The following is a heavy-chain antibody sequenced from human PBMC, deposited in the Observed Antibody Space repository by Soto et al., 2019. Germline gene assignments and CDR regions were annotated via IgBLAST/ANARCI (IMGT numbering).Heavy chain of an antibody. J-gene: IGHJ4*02. CDR1: GGSFSGYY. CDR3: ARVFLYYFDY. CDR2: INHSGST. V-gene: IGHV4-34*01. Sequence: PSETLSLTCAVYGGSFSGYYWSWIRQPPGKGLEWIGEINHSGSTNYNPSLKSRVTISVDTSKNQFSLKLSSVTAADTAAYYCARVFLYYFDYWGQGTLVTVSS. D-gene: IGHD3-3*01.